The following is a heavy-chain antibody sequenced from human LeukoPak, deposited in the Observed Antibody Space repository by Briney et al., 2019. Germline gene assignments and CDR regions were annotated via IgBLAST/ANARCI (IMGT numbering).Heavy chain of an antibody. J-gene: IGHJ3*02. V-gene: IGHV4-34*01. CDR1: GGSFSGYY. CDR2: INHSGGT. CDR3: ARAGRWEGRPHAFDI. D-gene: IGHD1-26*01. Sequence: PSETLSLTCAVYGGSFSGYYWSWIRQPPGKGLEWIGEINHSGGTNYNPSLKSRVTISVDTSKNQFSLKLSSVTAADTALYYCARAGRWEGRPHAFDIWGQGTMVTVSS.